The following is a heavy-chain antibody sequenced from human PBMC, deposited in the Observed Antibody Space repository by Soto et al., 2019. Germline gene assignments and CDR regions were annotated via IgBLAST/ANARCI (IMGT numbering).Heavy chain of an antibody. CDR2: ISYDGSNK. V-gene: IGHV3-30*03. J-gene: IGHJ4*02. Sequence: SLRLSCASSGFTFSSYGMHWVRQAPGKGLEWVAVISYDGSNKYYADSVKGRFTISRDNSKNTLYLQMNSLRAEDTAVYYCARDLLRWPDYWGQGTLVTVSS. CDR1: GFTFSSYG. D-gene: IGHD4-17*01. CDR3: ARDLLRWPDY.